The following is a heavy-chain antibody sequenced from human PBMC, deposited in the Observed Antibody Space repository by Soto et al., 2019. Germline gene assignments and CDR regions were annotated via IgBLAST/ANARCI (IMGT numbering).Heavy chain of an antibody. CDR2: ISSTSGTI. J-gene: IGHJ6*02. V-gene: IGHV3-48*02. CDR3: ANQKIRFSVAGTLYGLGV. Sequence: EGQLVESGGNLVRPGGSLRLSCEASGFVFSTYSMNWVRQAPGKGLEWISYISSTSGTIYYADSVKGRFIIFRDNAKNSLFIQMNGLRDDDTAVYYCANQKIRFSVAGTLYGLGVWGQGTTVTVSS. CDR1: GFVFSTYS. D-gene: IGHD6-19*01.